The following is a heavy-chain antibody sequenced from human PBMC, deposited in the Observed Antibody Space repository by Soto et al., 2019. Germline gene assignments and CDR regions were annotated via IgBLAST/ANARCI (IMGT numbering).Heavy chain of an antibody. CDR3: ARDPYSSSSNAYYYYSMDV. J-gene: IGHJ6*02. CDR2: ISSSGSTI. V-gene: IGHV3-48*03. CDR1: GFTFSSYE. D-gene: IGHD6-6*01. Sequence: QLGGSLRLSCAASGFTFSSYEMNWVRQAPGKGLEWVSYISSSGSTIYYADSVKGRFTISRDNAKNSLYLQMNSLRAEDTAVYYCARDPYSSSSNAYYYYSMDVWGQGTTVTVSS.